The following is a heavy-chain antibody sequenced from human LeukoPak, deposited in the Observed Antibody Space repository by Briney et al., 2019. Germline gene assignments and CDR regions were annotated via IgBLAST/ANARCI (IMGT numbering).Heavy chain of an antibody. CDR3: AKDPRIEAAAPDY. CDR2: ISYDGSNK. V-gene: IGHV3-30*18. J-gene: IGHJ4*02. D-gene: IGHD6-13*01. Sequence: GGSLRLSCAASGFTFSSYGMHWVRRAPGKGLEWVAVISYDGSNKFYADSVKGRFTISRDNSKSTLDLQMNSLRAEDTAMYYCAKDPRIEAAAPDYWGQGTQVTVSS. CDR1: GFTFSSYG.